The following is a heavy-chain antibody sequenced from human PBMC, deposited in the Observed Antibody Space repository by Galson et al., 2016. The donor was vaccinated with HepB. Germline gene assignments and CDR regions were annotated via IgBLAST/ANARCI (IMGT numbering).Heavy chain of an antibody. V-gene: IGHV3-48*01. CDR1: GFSFPHYG. CDR2: VSYDGVTI. CDR3: VRGRGNGNFFEY. J-gene: IGHJ4*02. Sequence: SLRLSCAASGFSFPHYGMNWVRQAPGKGLEWVSYVSYDGVTIYYADSVQGRLIIPRDNAEDPLYLQMNSLRADDTAVYYCVRGRGNGNFFEYWGQGTLVTVSS. D-gene: IGHD4-23*01.